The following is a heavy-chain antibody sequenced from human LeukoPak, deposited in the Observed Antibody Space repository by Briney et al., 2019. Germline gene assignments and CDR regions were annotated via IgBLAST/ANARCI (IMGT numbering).Heavy chain of an antibody. CDR1: GFTFGDYA. CDR3: ARKFWSGYPHYFDY. D-gene: IGHD3-3*01. CDR2: IRSKAYGGTR. J-gene: IGHJ4*02. V-gene: IGHV3-49*03. Sequence: GGSLRLSCTASGFTFGDYAMSWFRQAPGKGLEWVGFIRSKAYGGTREYAASVKGRFTISRDDSKSIAYLRMNSLKTEDTAVYYCARKFWSGYPHYFDYWGQGTLVTVSS.